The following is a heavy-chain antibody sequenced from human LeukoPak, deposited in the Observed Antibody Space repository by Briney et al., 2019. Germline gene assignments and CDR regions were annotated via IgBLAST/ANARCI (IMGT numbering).Heavy chain of an antibody. Sequence: SQTLSLTCAVSGGSISCGGYAWSWIRQPPGKGLEGMGYIYLSGSTYYNPSVKSRVTISVDRSKNQFSLKLSSVTAADPATYYCARELTGHGSGRGIWSDPWGQAPLVTVSS. CDR1: GGSISCGGYA. D-gene: IGHD3-10*01. CDR2: IYLSGST. CDR3: ARELTGHGSGRGIWSDP. J-gene: IGHJ5*02. V-gene: IGHV4-30-2*01.